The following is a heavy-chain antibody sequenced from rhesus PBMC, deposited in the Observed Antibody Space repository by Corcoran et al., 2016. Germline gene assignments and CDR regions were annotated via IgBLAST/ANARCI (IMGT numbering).Heavy chain of an antibody. Sequence: QVTLKESGPALVKPPQTLTLTCTFSGFSINTAETGVGWIRQPPGNALEWLASICWSDTKYSSTSLKSRLTISKDPSKNLVILTMTNMDPVDTATYYCARLPTRRFDVWGPGVLVTVSS. D-gene: IGHD3S6*01. V-gene: IGHV2-95*01. CDR1: GFSINTAETG. J-gene: IGHJ5-1*01. CDR3: ARLPTRRFDV. CDR2: ICWSDTK.